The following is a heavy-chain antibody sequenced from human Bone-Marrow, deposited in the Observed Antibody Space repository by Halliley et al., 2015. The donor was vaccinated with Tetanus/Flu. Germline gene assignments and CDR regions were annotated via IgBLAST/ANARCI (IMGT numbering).Heavy chain of an antibody. J-gene: IGHJ3*01. CDR3: TRGKGVVIFDGVFDV. D-gene: IGHD2-8*01. CDR1: GYTFTNYD. CDR2: MNPSSADT. Sequence: QLVQSGAEVRKPGASVTVSCKASGYTFTNYDVNWVRQVTGQGLEWMGWMNPSSADTGYAQRFQDRVTMTRNISITTAYMPLRSPRSDDTAVFSCTRGKGVVIFDGVFDVGGQGTLVTVSS. V-gene: IGHV1-8*01.